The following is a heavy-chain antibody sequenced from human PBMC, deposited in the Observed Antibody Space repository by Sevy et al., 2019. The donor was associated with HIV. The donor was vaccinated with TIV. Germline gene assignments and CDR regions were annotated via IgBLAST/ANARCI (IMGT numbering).Heavy chain of an antibody. V-gene: IGHV4-59*01. D-gene: IGHD3-3*01. J-gene: IGHJ5*02. CDR3: ARVQQSGDFWSGYYLDP. Sequence: SETLSLTCTVSGGSISSDFWSWIRQPPGKGLEWIGYIYYSGSTNYNPSLKSRVTISVDTSKNQFSLKLSSVTAADTAVYYCARVQQSGDFWSGYYLDPWGQGTLVTVSS. CDR2: IYYSGST. CDR1: GGSISSDF.